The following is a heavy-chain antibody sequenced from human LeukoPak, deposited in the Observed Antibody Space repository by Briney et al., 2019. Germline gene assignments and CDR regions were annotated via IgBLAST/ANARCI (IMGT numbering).Heavy chain of an antibody. CDR1: GFTFSSYD. D-gene: IGHD2-15*01. J-gene: IGHJ4*02. V-gene: IGHV3-48*03. CDR3: ARGSIVVVVAATGGDY. Sequence: GGSLRLSCAASGFTFSSYDMNWVRQAPGKGLEWVSYISSSGSTIYYADPVKGRFTISRDNAKNSLYLQMNSLRAEDTAVYYCARGSIVVVVAATGGDYWGQGTLVTVSS. CDR2: ISSSGSTI.